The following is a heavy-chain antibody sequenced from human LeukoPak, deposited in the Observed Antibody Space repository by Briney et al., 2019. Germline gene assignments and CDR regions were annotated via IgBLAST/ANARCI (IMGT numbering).Heavy chain of an antibody. Sequence: SVKVSCKASGGTFSSYAISWGRQAPGQGLEWMGGIIPMFGTANYAQKFQGRVTITTDESTSTAYMELSSLGSEDTAMYYCARVFARGGEISGSYYYYWGQGTLVTVSS. CDR1: GGTFSSYA. J-gene: IGHJ4*02. D-gene: IGHD1-26*01. CDR2: IIPMFGTA. CDR3: ARVFARGGEISGSYYYY. V-gene: IGHV1-69*05.